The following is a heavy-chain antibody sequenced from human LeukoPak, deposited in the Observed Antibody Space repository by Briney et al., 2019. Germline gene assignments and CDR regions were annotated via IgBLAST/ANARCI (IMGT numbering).Heavy chain of an antibody. V-gene: IGHV3-48*01. CDR3: AGDWPLNRDNQDKRYCSSTSCYTGIGFDY. D-gene: IGHD2-2*02. CDR1: GITFSSYS. Sequence: GRSLRLSCAASGITFSSYSMNWVRQAPGKGLEWVSYISSSSSTIYYADSVKGRFTISRDNAKNSLYLQMNSLRAEDTAVYYCAGDWPLNRDNQDKRYCSSTSCYTGIGFDYWGQGTLVTVSS. CDR2: ISSSSSTI. J-gene: IGHJ4*02.